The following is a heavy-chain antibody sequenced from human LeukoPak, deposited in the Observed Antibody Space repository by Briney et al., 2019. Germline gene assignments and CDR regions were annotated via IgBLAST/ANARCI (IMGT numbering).Heavy chain of an antibody. V-gene: IGHV1-8*01. Sequence: ASVKVSCKASGYTFTSYDINWVRQATGQGLEWMGWMNPNSGNTGYAQKFQGRVTMTRNTSISTAYIELSGLRSEDTAVYYCARYDILTANYYYYGMDVRGQGTTVTVSS. CDR1: GYTFTSYD. J-gene: IGHJ6*02. D-gene: IGHD3-9*01. CDR2: MNPNSGNT. CDR3: ARYDILTANYYYYGMDV.